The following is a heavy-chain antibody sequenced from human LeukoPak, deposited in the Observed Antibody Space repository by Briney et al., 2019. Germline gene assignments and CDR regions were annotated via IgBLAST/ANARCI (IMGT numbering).Heavy chain of an antibody. CDR3: VRTISDGSGDY. J-gene: IGHJ4*02. Sequence: SETLSLTCTVSGGSISRYHWSWIRQPPEKGLEWIGYIWYSGTTNYNPSLKSRVTMSVDTSKNHFSLRLSSVTAADTAIYYCVRTISDGSGDYWGQGILVTVSS. D-gene: IGHD3-10*01. CDR2: IWYSGTT. CDR1: GGSISRYH. V-gene: IGHV4-59*01.